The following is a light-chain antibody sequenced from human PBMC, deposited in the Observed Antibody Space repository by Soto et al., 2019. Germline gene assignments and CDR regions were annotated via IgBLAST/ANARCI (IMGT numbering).Light chain of an antibody. CDR2: TAS. Sequence: DIQMTQSPSSLSASVGDRVTITCRASQSISTWLAWYQQKPGTAPNLLIFTASYSQSGVPSRFSGSGSGTDFTLTIRSVQPEDFATYYCQQPISFPITFGQGTRLEIK. J-gene: IGKJ5*01. V-gene: IGKV1-12*01. CDR3: QQPISFPIT. CDR1: QSISTW.